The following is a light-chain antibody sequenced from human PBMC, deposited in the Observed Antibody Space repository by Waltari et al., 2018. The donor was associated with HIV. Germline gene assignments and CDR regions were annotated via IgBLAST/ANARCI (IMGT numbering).Light chain of an antibody. J-gene: IGLJ1*01. CDR3: AAWDDSLSGYV. CDR1: SSNIGSHT. CDR2: SNN. V-gene: IGLV1-44*01. Sequence: QSVLTQPPSASGTPGQTVTISCSGSSSNIGSHTVNWYQQVPGTAPQLRIYSNNQRPSGVPDRFSGSKSGTSASLAISGLQSEDEADYYCAAWDDSLSGYVFGTGTKVTVL.